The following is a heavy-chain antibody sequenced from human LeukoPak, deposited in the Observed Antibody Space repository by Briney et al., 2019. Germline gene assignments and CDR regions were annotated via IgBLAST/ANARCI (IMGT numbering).Heavy chain of an antibody. Sequence: GGSLRLSCAASGFTFSSYTMSWVRQAPGKGPEWVSAISGSGGSTYYADSVKGRFTISRDNSKNTLYLQMNSLRAEDTAVYYCAKAVVPAAPFEIDYWGQGTLVTVSS. CDR2: ISGSGGST. CDR3: AKAVVPAAPFEIDY. D-gene: IGHD2-2*01. J-gene: IGHJ4*02. CDR1: GFTFSSYT. V-gene: IGHV3-23*01.